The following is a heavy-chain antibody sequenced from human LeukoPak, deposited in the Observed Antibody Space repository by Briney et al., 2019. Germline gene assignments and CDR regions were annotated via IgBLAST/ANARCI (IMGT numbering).Heavy chain of an antibody. Sequence: SSETLSFTCTVSGGSISGSDYYWGWIRQPPGKGLEWIGSIYYCGSTYYNSSLESRVSISVDTSRNQFSLKLSSVTAADTALYYCARLFRGVGYWGQGTLVTVSS. D-gene: IGHD3-16*01. CDR3: ARLFRGVGY. V-gene: IGHV4-39*01. CDR1: GGSISGSDYY. J-gene: IGHJ4*02. CDR2: IYYCGST.